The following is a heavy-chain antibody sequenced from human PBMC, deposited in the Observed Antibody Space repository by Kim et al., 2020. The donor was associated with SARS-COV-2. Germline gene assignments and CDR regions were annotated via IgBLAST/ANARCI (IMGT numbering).Heavy chain of an antibody. CDR2: T. D-gene: IGHD1-26*01. J-gene: IGHJ4*02. V-gene: IGHV3-53*01. CDR3: ARVNSGSDFDY. Sequence: TYYADSVKGRFTISRDNSKNMLYLQMNSLRAEDTAVYYCARVNSGSDFDYWGQGTLVTVSS.